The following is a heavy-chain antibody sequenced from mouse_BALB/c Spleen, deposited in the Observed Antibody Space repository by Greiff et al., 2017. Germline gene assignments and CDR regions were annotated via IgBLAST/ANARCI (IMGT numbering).Heavy chain of an antibody. J-gene: IGHJ4*01. V-gene: IGHV2-9*02. CDR3: GRRGEYYAMDY. Sequence: VKLVESGPGLVAPSQSLSITCTVSGFSLTSYGVHWVRQPPGKGLEWPGVIWAGGSTNYNSALMSRLSIRKDNSKSQVFLKMNSLQTDETAMYYRGRRGEYYAMDYWGQGTSVTVSS. CDR2: IWAGGST. D-gene: IGHD2-13*01. CDR1: GFSLTSYG.